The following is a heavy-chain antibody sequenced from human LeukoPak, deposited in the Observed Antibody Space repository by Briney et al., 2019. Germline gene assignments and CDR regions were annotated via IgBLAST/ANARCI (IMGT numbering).Heavy chain of an antibody. D-gene: IGHD1-20*01. CDR3: ARGHPNWNDSPFDY. CDR2: IYHSGST. Sequence: SETLSLTCTVSGGSISSGGYYWSWIRQPPGKGLEWIGYIYHSGSTYYNPSLKSRVTISVDRSKNQFSLKLSSVTAADTAVYYCARGHPNWNDSPFDYWGQGTLVTVSS. J-gene: IGHJ4*02. V-gene: IGHV4-30-2*01. CDR1: GGSISSGGYY.